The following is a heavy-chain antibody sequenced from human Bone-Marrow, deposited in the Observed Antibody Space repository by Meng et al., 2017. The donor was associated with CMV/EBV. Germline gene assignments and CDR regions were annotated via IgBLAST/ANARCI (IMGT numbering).Heavy chain of an antibody. CDR2: TYYRSKWYN. CDR3: ARARPFVLRFLEWLSYLYY. CDR1: GDSVSSNSAA. J-gene: IGHJ4*02. Sequence: LRLSCAISGDSVSSNSAAWNWIRQSPSRGLEWRGRTYYRSKWYNDYAGSVKSRITINPDTSKNQFSLKMNSVTPEDTDVYYFARARPFVLRFLEWLSYLYYWGQGTLVTVSS. D-gene: IGHD3-3*01. V-gene: IGHV6-1*01.